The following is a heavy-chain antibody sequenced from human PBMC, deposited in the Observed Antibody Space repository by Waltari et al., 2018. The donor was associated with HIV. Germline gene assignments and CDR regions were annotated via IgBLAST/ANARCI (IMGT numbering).Heavy chain of an antibody. CDR3: AREWSTEATGQNYYYYFIDV. D-gene: IGHD6-25*01. V-gene: IGHV1-2*06. CDR2: INPNKGGT. Sequence: QAQLDQSGAEVREPGASVKVSCEASRYRFSDYYIHWVRQAPGQGLEWMGRINPNKGGTNYAGKFQGRITITCHPSITPAYLELSNLKSGGTAIYYCAREWSTEATGQNYYYYFIDVWGKGTTVTVS. CDR1: RYRFSDYY. J-gene: IGHJ6*03.